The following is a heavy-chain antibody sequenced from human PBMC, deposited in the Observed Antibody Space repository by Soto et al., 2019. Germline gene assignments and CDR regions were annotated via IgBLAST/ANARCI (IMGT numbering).Heavy chain of an antibody. D-gene: IGHD3-16*01. CDR2: IDPYDSYT. CDR3: ARTRAPGLGKSAMDV. J-gene: IGHJ6*02. CDR1: GYNFNNYW. Sequence: GESLKISCKGSGYNFNNYWINWVRQMPGKGLEWMGRIDPYDSYTNYSPSFQGHVTISVDTSSSTAYLQWSSLKASDTAMYYCARTRAPGLGKSAMDVWGQGTTVTISS. V-gene: IGHV5-10-1*01.